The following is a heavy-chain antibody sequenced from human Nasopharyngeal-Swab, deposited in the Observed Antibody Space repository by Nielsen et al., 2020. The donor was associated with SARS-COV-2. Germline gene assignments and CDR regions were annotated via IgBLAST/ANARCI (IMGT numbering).Heavy chain of an antibody. J-gene: IGHJ5*02. V-gene: IGHV1-18*01. D-gene: IGHD3-3*01. CDR2: ISVYNGHT. CDR1: GYTFMNYV. CDR3: ARDFGRGAMINWLDP. Sequence: ASVKVTCKTSGYTFMNYVIVWVRQAPGQGLQWLGWISVYNGHTNYAQHLQGRVTLTTHTSTNTAYMELRNLRFDDTATYYCARDFGRGAMINWLDPWGQGTLVTVSS.